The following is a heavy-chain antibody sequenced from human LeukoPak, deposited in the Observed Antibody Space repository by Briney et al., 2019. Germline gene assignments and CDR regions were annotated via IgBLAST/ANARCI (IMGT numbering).Heavy chain of an antibody. Sequence: ASVKVSCKASGYTFTGYYMHWVRQAPGQGLEWMGWINPNSGGTNYAQKFQGRVTMTRDTSISTAYMELSRLRSDDTAVYYCARLYCGGDCYYAFDIWGQGTMVTVSS. J-gene: IGHJ3*02. D-gene: IGHD2-21*01. CDR2: INPNSGGT. CDR3: ARLYCGGDCYYAFDI. V-gene: IGHV1-2*02. CDR1: GYTFTGYY.